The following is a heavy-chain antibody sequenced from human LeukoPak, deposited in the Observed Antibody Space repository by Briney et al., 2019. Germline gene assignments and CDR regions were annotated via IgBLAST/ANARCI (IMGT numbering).Heavy chain of an antibody. CDR2: IYYGGST. D-gene: IGHD3-22*01. CDR3: AKSTYYYDTFVNAFDF. V-gene: IGHV4-39*07. J-gene: IGHJ3*01. CDR1: GGSISSSSYY. Sequence: PSETLSLTCTVSGGSISSSSYYWGWIRQPPGKGLEWIGSIYYGGSTYYNASLRSRVTTSVDTSKNQFSLKLSSVTAADTAVYYCAKSTYYYDTFVNAFDFWGQGTVVTVSS.